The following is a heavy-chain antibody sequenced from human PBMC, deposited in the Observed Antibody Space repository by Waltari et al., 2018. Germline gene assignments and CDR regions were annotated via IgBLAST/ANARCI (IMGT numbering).Heavy chain of an antibody. V-gene: IGHV3-74*01. CDR2: IKSDGSST. CDR3: AREPGGSSWFHYFDY. Sequence: EVQLVESGGGLVQPGGSLRLSCAASGFTFSSYWMHWVRQAPGKGLVWVSRIKSDGSSTSYADYVKGRLTISRDNAKNTLYLQMNSLRAEDTAVYYCAREPGGSSWFHYFDYWGQGTLVTVSS. CDR1: GFTFSSYW. D-gene: IGHD6-13*01. J-gene: IGHJ4*02.